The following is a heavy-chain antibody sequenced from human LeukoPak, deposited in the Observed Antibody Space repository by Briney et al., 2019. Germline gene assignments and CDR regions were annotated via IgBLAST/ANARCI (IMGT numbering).Heavy chain of an antibody. J-gene: IGHJ1*01. Sequence: ASVKVSCKASGYTFTSYDINWVRQATGQGLEWMGWMNPNSGNTGYAQKFQDRVTITRNTSISTAYMELSSLRSEDTAVYYCANFWSSIAAAGLPRIGYFQHWGQGTLVTVSS. CDR3: ANFWSSIAAAGLPRIGYFQH. CDR2: MNPNSGNT. CDR1: GYTFTSYD. V-gene: IGHV1-8*03. D-gene: IGHD6-13*01.